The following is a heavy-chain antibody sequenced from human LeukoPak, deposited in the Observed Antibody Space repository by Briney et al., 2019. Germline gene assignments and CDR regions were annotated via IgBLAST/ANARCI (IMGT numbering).Heavy chain of an antibody. V-gene: IGHV4-59*12. J-gene: IGHJ4*02. CDR1: GGSISSYY. CDR2: IYYSGST. D-gene: IGHD3-16*01. CDR3: VRDMNPTHYFDY. Sequence: SETLSLTCTVSGGSISSYYWSWIRQPPGKGLEWIGYIYYSGSTNYNPSLKSRVTISVDTSKNQFSLKLSSVTAADTAIYYCVRDMNPTHYFDYWGQGTLVTVSS.